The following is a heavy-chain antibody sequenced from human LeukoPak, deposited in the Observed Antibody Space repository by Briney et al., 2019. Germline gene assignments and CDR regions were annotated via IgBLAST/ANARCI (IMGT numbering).Heavy chain of an antibody. CDR3: ARDRDGMEV. CDR2: IYHSRTT. CDR1: GDSISNNNW. Sequence: SETLSLTCAVSGDSISNNNWWTWVRQPPGEGLEWIGAIYHSRTTYYSPSLKSRVTISVDKSKNQFSLKLTSVTAADTAMYYCARDRDGMEVWGQGTTVTDS. V-gene: IGHV4-4*02. J-gene: IGHJ6*02.